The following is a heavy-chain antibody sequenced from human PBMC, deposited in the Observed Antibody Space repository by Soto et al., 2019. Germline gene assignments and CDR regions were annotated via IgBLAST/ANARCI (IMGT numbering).Heavy chain of an antibody. V-gene: IGHV1-18*04. Sequence: ASVKVSCKASGYTFTSYGISWVRQAPGQGLEWMGWISAYNGNTNYAQKLQGRVTMTTDTSTSTAYMELRSLRSDDTAVYYCARDGLGYYDSSGPPYYWRQGTLVTVSS. J-gene: IGHJ4*02. CDR1: GYTFTSYG. D-gene: IGHD3-22*01. CDR2: ISAYNGNT. CDR3: ARDGLGYYDSSGPPYY.